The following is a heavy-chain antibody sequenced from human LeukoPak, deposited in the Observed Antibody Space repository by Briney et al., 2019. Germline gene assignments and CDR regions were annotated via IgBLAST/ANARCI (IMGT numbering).Heavy chain of an antibody. CDR1: GGSISSGDYY. D-gene: IGHD3-10*01. V-gene: IGHV4-30-4*02. J-gene: IGHJ4*02. CDR3: ARLTNYGSGNYYNDY. Sequence: SETLSLTCTVSGGSISSGDYYWSWIRQPPGKGLEWIGYIYYSGSTYYNPSLKSRVTISVDTSKNQFSLKLSSVTAADTAVYYCARLTNYGSGNYYNDYWGQGTLVTVSS. CDR2: IYYSGST.